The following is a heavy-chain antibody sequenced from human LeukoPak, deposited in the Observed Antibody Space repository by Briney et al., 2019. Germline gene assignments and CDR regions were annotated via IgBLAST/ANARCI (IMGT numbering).Heavy chain of an antibody. V-gene: IGHV4-4*07. CDR3: ARDSDYDFWSGYPTYYYGMDV. CDR1: GGSISSYY. J-gene: IGHJ6*02. CDR2: IYTSGST. Sequence: KASETLSLTCTVSGGSISSYYWSWIRQPAGKGLEWIGRIYTSGSTNYNPSLKSRVTMSVDTSKNQFSLKLSSVIAADTAVYYCARDSDYDFWSGYPTYYYGMDVWGQGTTVTVSS. D-gene: IGHD3-3*01.